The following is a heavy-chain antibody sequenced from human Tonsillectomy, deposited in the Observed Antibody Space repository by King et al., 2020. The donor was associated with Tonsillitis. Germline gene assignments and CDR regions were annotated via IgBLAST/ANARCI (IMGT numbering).Heavy chain of an antibody. CDR2: IRHDADIT. V-gene: IGHV3-23*04. D-gene: IGHD3-9*01. CDR3: VKLEVEAATGYYRDAFEI. J-gene: IGHJ3*02. CDR1: GFNFENYG. Sequence: DVQLVESGGGLTQPGGSLRLSCAASGFNFENYGMSWVRQVPGKGLEWVSTIRHDADITHHAESVQGRFTISRDNSKSSLYLQMNSLTVEDSALYYCVKLEVEAATGYYRDAFEIWGKGTMVTVSS.